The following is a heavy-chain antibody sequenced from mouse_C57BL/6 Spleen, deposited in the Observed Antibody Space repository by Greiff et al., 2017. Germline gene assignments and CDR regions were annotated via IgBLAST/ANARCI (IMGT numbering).Heavy chain of an antibody. V-gene: IGHV1-26*01. CDR1: GYTFTDYY. J-gene: IGHJ2*01. D-gene: IGHD1-1*01. CDR2: INPNNGGT. CDR3: AREATTVVEDY. Sequence: VQLQQSGPELVKPGASVKISCKASGYTFTDYYMNWVKQSHGKSLEWIGDINPNNGGTSYNQKFKGKATLTVDKSSSTAYMELRSLTSEDSAVYYCAREATTVVEDYWGQGTTLTVSS.